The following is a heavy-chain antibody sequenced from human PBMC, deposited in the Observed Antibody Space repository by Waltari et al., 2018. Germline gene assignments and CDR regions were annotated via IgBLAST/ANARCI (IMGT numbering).Heavy chain of an antibody. CDR2: IRREPYNYAT. Sequence: EVQLVESGGGLVQPGGSLRLSCATSGFSFSGSSIHWVRQTSGKGLEWVGRIRREPYNYATAYSASVKGRFTISRDDSKNTAFLQMNSLMTEDTAVYYCSGGEVTGTDFWGQGTLVTVSS. V-gene: IGHV3-73*01. J-gene: IGHJ4*02. CDR1: GFSFSGSS. CDR3: SGGEVTGTDF. D-gene: IGHD6-19*01.